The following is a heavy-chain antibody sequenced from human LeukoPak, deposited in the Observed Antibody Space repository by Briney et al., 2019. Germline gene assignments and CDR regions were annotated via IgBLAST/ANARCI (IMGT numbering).Heavy chain of an antibody. CDR2: INWNGGST. Sequence: GGSLRLSCAASGFTLSPQWMSWVRQALGKGLEWVSGINWNGGSTGYADSVKGRFTISRDNAKNSLYLQMNSLRAEDTALYYCARVPTVGARDYYYYYMDFWGKGTTVTVSS. J-gene: IGHJ6*03. CDR1: GFTLSPQW. D-gene: IGHD1-26*01. V-gene: IGHV3-20*04. CDR3: ARVPTVGARDYYYYYMDF.